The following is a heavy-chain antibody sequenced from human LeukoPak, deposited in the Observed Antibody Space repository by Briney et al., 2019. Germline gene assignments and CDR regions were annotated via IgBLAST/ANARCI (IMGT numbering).Heavy chain of an antibody. CDR1: GGSISSYY. CDR2: IHYSGST. CDR3: ARVVGATVDY. J-gene: IGHJ4*02. Sequence: PSETLSPTCTVSGGSISSYYWSWIRQPPGKGLEWIGYIHYSGSTSYNSSLKSRVTISVDTSKNQFSLKLRSVTAADTAVYYCARVVGATVDYWGQGTLVTVSS. V-gene: IGHV4-59*01. D-gene: IGHD1-26*01.